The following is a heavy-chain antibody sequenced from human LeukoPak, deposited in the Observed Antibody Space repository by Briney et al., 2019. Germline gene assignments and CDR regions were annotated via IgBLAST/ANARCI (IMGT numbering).Heavy chain of an antibody. J-gene: IGHJ4*02. Sequence: PSETLSLTCAVYGGSFSGYYWSWIRQPPGKGLEWIGEINHSGSTNYNPSLKSRVTISVDTSKNQFSLKLSSVTAADTAVYYCARLLSHKGGGTDFWGQGTLVTVSS. CDR3: ARLLSHKGGGTDF. D-gene: IGHD1-26*01. CDR2: INHSGST. CDR1: GGSFSGYY. V-gene: IGHV4-34*01.